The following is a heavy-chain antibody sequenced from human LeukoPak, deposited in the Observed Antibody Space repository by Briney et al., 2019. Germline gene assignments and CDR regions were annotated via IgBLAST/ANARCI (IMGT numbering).Heavy chain of an antibody. V-gene: IGHV3-48*03. CDR3: ARDLYYGSGSYYRVWPY. CDR1: GFTFSIYE. J-gene: IGHJ4*02. Sequence: GGSLRLSCTASGFTFSIYEMNWVRQAPGKGLEWVSYIRSSGETTHYTDSVKGRFTISRDNAKNSLYLQMNSLRAEDTAVYYCARDLYYGSGSYYRVWPYWGQGTLVTVSS. CDR2: IRSSGETT. D-gene: IGHD3-10*01.